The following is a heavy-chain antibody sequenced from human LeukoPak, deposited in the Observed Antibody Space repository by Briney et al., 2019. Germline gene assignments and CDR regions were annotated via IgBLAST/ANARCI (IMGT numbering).Heavy chain of an antibody. V-gene: IGHV4-39*01. CDR1: GGSISSNSYY. CDR3: ARGRRTIGRWLQFFDY. J-gene: IGHJ4*02. D-gene: IGHD5-24*01. Sequence: PSETLSLTCTVSGGSISSNSYYWGWLRQPPGKGLEWIGTFYYSGSTYLNPSLKSRVTISVDTSKNQFSLKLSSVTAADTALYYCARGRRTIGRWLQFFDYWGQGILVTVSS. CDR2: FYYSGST.